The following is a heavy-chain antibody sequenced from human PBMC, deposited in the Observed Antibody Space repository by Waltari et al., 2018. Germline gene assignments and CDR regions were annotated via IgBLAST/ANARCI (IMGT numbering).Heavy chain of an antibody. CDR1: GGSISSSSYY. D-gene: IGHD1-20*01. V-gene: IGHV4-39*07. J-gene: IGHJ5*02. CDR3: ASEGITGTTSWFDP. Sequence: QLQLQESGPGLVKPSETLSLTCTVSGGSISSSSYYWGWIRQPPGKGLEWSGSIYYSGSTYYNPSLKSRVTISVDTSKNQFSLKLSSVTAADTAVYYCASEGITGTTSWFDPWGQGTLVTVSS. CDR2: IYYSGST.